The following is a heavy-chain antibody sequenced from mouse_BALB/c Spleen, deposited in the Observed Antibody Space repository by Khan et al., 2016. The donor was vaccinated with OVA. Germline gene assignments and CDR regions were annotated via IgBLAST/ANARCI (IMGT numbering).Heavy chain of an antibody. CDR1: GFSLTNYG. CDR3: VKFDGIFYVMDY. J-gene: IGHJ4*01. Sequence: QVQLKESGPGLVAPSQSLSITCTVSGFSLTNYGVNRVRQPPGKGLEWLGVIWSDGSTNYHSALISRLSISKDNSKSQVFLKLNSLQTDDTATYYCVKFDGIFYVMDYWGQGTSVTVSS. D-gene: IGHD2-3*01. V-gene: IGHV2-3*01. CDR2: IWSDGST.